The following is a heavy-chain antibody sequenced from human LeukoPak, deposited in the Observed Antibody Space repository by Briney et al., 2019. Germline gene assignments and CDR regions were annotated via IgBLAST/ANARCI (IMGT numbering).Heavy chain of an antibody. CDR3: TGHGSNSY. V-gene: IGHV3-23*01. Sequence: GGSLRLSCVVSGFSINNNGLSWFQQAPGKGLEWVSDMSGVGNTYYAESVKGRFTISRDNFKNTFFLQMNSLRAEDTALYYATGHGSNSYWGQGALVAVSS. J-gene: IGHJ4*02. D-gene: IGHD1-1*01. CDR1: GFSINNNG. CDR2: MSGVGNT.